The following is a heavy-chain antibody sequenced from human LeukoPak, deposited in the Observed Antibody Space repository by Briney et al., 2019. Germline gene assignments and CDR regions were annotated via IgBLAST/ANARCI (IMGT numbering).Heavy chain of an antibody. CDR3: AKDLGSVVTPPSLDY. V-gene: IGHV3-23*01. CDR2: ISGSGGST. J-gene: IGHJ4*02. CDR1: GFTFSSYA. Sequence: GGSLRLSCAASGFTFSSYAMSWVRQAPGKGLEWVSAISGSGGSTYYADSVKGRFTISRDNSKNTLYLQMNSLRAEDTAVYYCAKDLGSVVTPPSLDYWGQGTLITVSS. D-gene: IGHD4-23*01.